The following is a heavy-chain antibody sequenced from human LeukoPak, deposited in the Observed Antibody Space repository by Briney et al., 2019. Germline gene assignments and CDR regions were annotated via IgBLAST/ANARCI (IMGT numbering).Heavy chain of an antibody. CDR3: ARYGMATIQFFDY. Sequence: PSETLSLTCTVSGGSISAYYWSWIRQPPGKGLEWIGYISYSGSTKYNPSLKSRVTISADTSKNQFSLKLSSVTAADTAVYYCARYGMATIQFFDYWGQGTLFTVSS. CDR2: ISYSGST. D-gene: IGHD5-24*01. CDR1: GGSISAYY. V-gene: IGHV4-59*01. J-gene: IGHJ4*02.